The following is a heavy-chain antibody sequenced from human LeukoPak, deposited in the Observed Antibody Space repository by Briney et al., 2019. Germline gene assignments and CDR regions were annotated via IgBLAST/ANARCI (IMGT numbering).Heavy chain of an antibody. CDR1: GGSISSYY. V-gene: IGHV4-59*01. CDR2: IYYSGST. D-gene: IGHD1-26*01. Sequence: SETLSLTCTVSGGSISSYYWSWIRRPPGKGLDWIGYIYYSGSTNYNPSLKSRVTISVDTSKNQFSLKLSSVTAADTAVYYCARGGVDYFDYWGQGTLVTVSS. CDR3: ARGGVDYFDY. J-gene: IGHJ4*02.